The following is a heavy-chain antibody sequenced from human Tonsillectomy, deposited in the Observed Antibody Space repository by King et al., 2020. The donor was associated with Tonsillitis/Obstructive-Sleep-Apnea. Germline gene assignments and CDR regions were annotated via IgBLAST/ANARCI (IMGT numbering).Heavy chain of an antibody. CDR3: ARDSMSHYFDSSTYYTFDY. CDR2: ISAYNGDT. V-gene: IGHV1-18*01. D-gene: IGHD3-22*01. J-gene: IGHJ4*02. Sequence: QLVQSGAEVKKPGASVKVSCKASGYTFTSYGISWARQAPGRGLEWMGWISAYNGDTNYAQKLQDKVTMTTDTSTSTAYMELRSLRSDDTAVYYCARDSMSHYFDSSTYYTFDYWGQGTLVTVSS. CDR1: GYTFTSYG.